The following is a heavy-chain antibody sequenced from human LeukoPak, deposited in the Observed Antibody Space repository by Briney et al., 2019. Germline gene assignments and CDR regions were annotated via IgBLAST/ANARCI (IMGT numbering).Heavy chain of an antibody. Sequence: SSQTLSLTCTVSGGSISSGDYYWSWIRQPPGKGLEWIGYIYYSGSTYYNPSLKSRVTISVDTSKNQFSLKLSSATAADTAVYYCATGSFWSGYQFDYWGQGTLVTVSS. CDR1: GGSISSGDYY. D-gene: IGHD3-3*01. J-gene: IGHJ4*02. V-gene: IGHV4-30-4*08. CDR2: IYYSGST. CDR3: ATGSFWSGYQFDY.